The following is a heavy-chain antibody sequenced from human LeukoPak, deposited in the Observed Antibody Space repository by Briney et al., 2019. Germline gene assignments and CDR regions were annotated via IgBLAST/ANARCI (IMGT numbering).Heavy chain of an antibody. CDR1: GGSISSSTYY. CDR2: IYYSGST. V-gene: IGHV4-39*01. Sequence: SETLSLTCTVSGGSISSSTYYWGWIRRPPGKGLEWIGSIYYSGSTYYNPSLKSRVTISVDTSKNQFSLKLSSVTAADTAVYYCARLSGFGELMPFDYWGQGTLVTVSS. D-gene: IGHD3-10*01. CDR3: ARLSGFGELMPFDY. J-gene: IGHJ4*02.